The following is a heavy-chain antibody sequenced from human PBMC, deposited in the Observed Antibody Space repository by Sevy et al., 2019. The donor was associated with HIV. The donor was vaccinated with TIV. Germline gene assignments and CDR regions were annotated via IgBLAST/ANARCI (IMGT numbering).Heavy chain of an antibody. D-gene: IGHD6-13*01. CDR3: AKDLVAAGTVGYYYYMDV. Sequence: GGSLRLSCAASGFTFSSYAMSWVRPAPVKGLEWVSAISGSGGSTYYADSVKGRFTISRDNSKNTLYLQMNSLRAEDTAVYYCAKDLVAAGTVGYYYYMDVWGKGTTVTVSS. CDR1: GFTFSSYA. V-gene: IGHV3-23*01. J-gene: IGHJ6*03. CDR2: ISGSGGST.